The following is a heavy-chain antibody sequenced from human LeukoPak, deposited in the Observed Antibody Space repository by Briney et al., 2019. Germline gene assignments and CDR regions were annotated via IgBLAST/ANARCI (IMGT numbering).Heavy chain of an antibody. D-gene: IGHD6-6*01. J-gene: IGHJ4*02. Sequence: PSETLSLTCAVYGGSFSGYYWSWIRQPPGKGLEWIGEINHSGSTNYNPSLKSRVTISVDTSKYQFSLKLSSVTAADTAVYYCARGRGAARPVDYWGQGTLVTVSS. CDR3: ARGRGAARPVDY. V-gene: IGHV4-34*01. CDR2: INHSGST. CDR1: GGSFSGYY.